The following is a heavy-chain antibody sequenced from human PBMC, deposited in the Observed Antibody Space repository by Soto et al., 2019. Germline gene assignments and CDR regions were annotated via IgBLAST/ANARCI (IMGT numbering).Heavy chain of an antibody. CDR3: TTEKSSPIFGVVIIEFAFDI. D-gene: IGHD3-3*01. CDR2: IKSKTDGGTT. CDR1: GFTFSNAW. J-gene: IGHJ3*02. V-gene: IGHV3-15*01. Sequence: PGGSLRLSCAASGFTFSNAWMSWVRQAPGKGLERVGRIKSKTDGGTTDYAAPVKGRFTISRDDSKNTLYLQMNSLKTEDTAVYYCTTEKSSPIFGVVIIEFAFDIWGQGTMVTVSS.